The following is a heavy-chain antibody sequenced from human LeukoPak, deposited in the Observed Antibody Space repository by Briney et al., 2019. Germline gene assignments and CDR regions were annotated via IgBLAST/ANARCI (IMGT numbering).Heavy chain of an antibody. J-gene: IGHJ4*02. V-gene: IGHV1-24*01. CDR3: ATNPLWFGELLYESDY. CDR2: FDPEDGET. D-gene: IGHD3-10*01. Sequence: ASVKVSCKVSGYTLTELSMHWVRQAPGKGLEWMGGFDPEDGETIYAQKFQGRVTMTEDTSTDTAYMELSSLRSEDTAVYYCATNPLWFGELLYESDYWGQGTLVTASS. CDR1: GYTLTELS.